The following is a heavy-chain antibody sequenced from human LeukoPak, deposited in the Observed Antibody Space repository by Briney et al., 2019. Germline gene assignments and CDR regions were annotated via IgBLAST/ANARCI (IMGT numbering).Heavy chain of an antibody. V-gene: IGHV3-48*04. D-gene: IGHD6-13*01. CDR1: GFSFSSYS. CDR2: ISFSSTVT. Sequence: GGSLRLSCAASGFSFSSYSMNWVRQAPGKGLEWVSYISFSSTVTHYTDSVKGRFTIFRDDAKNSLFLQMNSLRAEDTAFYYCARESYGIAAAAPWGQGTLVTVSS. CDR3: ARESYGIAAAAP. J-gene: IGHJ5*02.